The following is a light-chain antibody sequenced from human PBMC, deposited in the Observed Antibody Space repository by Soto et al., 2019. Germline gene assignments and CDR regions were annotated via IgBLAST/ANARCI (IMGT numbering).Light chain of an antibody. CDR1: SSNIGSNY. V-gene: IGLV1-47*01. Sequence: QSVLTQPPSASGTPGQRVTISCSGSSSNIGSNYVYWYQQLPGTAPKLLLYRNNQRPSGVPDRFSGSKSGTSASLAISGRRSEDEADYYCAAWDDSLSAHVVFGGGTKLTVL. J-gene: IGLJ2*01. CDR2: RNN. CDR3: AAWDDSLSAHVV.